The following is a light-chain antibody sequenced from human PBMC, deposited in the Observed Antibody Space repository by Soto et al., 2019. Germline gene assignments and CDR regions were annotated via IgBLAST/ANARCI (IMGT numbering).Light chain of an antibody. Sequence: EIVMTQSPATLSLAPGARAPLSWRASESVSTNLAWYPQKAGQAPRLLIYAASTRATGIPARFSGSGSGTEFTLTISSLQSEDFAVYYCQQYSIWRTFGQGTKVDI. CDR3: QQYSIWRT. J-gene: IGKJ1*01. V-gene: IGKV3-15*01. CDR2: AAS. CDR1: ESVSTN.